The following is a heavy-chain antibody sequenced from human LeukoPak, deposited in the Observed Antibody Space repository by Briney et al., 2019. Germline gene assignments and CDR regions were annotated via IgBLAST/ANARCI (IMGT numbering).Heavy chain of an antibody. D-gene: IGHD3-16*01. Sequence: GGSLRLSCSASGFAFTTYWMTWVRQAPGKGLEWVANINPGGTEVHYVDSLKDRFTISRDNAGNSLYLEMTSLRDEDTAVCYCASGRHDFVHWGHGTLVTVSS. V-gene: IGHV3-7*01. J-gene: IGHJ4*01. CDR2: INPGGTEV. CDR1: GFAFTTYW. CDR3: ASGRHDFVH.